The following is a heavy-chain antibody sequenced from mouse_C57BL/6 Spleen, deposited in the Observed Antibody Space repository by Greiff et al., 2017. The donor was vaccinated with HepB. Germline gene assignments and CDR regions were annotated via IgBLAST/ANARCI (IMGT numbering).Heavy chain of an antibody. J-gene: IGHJ1*03. D-gene: IGHD1-1*01. CDR3: ARSNYGSHWYFDV. Sequence: QVQLQQPGAELVKPGASVKLSCKASGYTFTSYWMQWVKQRPGQGLEWIGEIDPSDSYTNYNQKFKGKATLTVDTSSSTAYMQLSSLTSEDSAVYYCARSNYGSHWYFDVWGTGTTVTVSS. CDR2: IDPSDSYT. CDR1: GYTFTSYW. V-gene: IGHV1-50*01.